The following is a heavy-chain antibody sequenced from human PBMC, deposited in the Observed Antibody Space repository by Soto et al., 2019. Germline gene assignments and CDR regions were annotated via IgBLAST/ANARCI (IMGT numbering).Heavy chain of an antibody. J-gene: IGHJ6*02. D-gene: IGHD2-2*01. CDR1: GFTFSRHS. Sequence: EVQLVESGGGLVQPGESLRLSCAAAGFTFSRHSMNWVRQAPGKGLEWVSYISSSSSTIYYTDSVKGRFTISRDNAKNSLYLEMNSLTAEDRAVYYCARDYADAYQGDVWGQGAMVTVSS. CDR3: ARDYADAYQGDV. V-gene: IGHV3-48*01. CDR2: ISSSSSTI.